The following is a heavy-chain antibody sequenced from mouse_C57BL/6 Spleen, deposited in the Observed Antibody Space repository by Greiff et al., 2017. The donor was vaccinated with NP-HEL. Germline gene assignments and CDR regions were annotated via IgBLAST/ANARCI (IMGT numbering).Heavy chain of an antibody. V-gene: IGHV1-64*01. J-gene: IGHJ4*01. CDR3: AGCPIYYDYGRDAMDY. D-gene: IGHD2-4*01. Sequence: QVQLQQSGAELVKPGASVKLSCKASGYTFTSYWMHWVKQRPGQGLEWIGMIHPNSGSTNYNEKFKSKATLTVDKSSSTAYMQLSSLTSEDSAVYYCAGCPIYYDYGRDAMDYWGQGTSVTVSS. CDR2: IHPNSGST. CDR1: GYTFTSYW.